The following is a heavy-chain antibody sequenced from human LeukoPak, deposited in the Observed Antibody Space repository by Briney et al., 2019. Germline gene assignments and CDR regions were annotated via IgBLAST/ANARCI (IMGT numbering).Heavy chain of an antibody. J-gene: IGHJ3*02. CDR1: DYSISSGYY. CDR3: ARYSNPNGLDI. V-gene: IGHV4-38-2*01. Sequence: SETLSLTCAVSDYSISSGYYWGWIRQPPGKGLEWIGSIYHSGSTYYNPSLKSRVTISVDTSKNQFSLKLSSVTAADTAVYYCARYSNPNGLDIWGQGTMVTVSS. CDR2: IYHSGST. D-gene: IGHD4-11*01.